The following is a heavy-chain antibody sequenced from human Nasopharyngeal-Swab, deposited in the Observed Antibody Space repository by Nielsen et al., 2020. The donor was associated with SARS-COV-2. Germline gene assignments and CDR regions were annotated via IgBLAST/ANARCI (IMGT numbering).Heavy chain of an antibody. CDR3: AKANVLFWFGQFKNDGFDI. CDR1: GFSFNNYG. Sequence: GEFLKISCTASGFSFNNYGMHWVRQAPGKGLEWVAVISYEGSKKYYAESVEGRFTISRDYSKSTLYLQMNSLRPEDTAMYYCAKANVLFWFGQFKNDGFDIWGQGTMVAVSS. D-gene: IGHD3-10*01. V-gene: IGHV3-30*18. J-gene: IGHJ3*02. CDR2: ISYEGSKK.